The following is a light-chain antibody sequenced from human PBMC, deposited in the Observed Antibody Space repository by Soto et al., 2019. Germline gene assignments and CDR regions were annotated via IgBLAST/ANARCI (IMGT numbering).Light chain of an antibody. CDR1: SSDVGDNNY. J-gene: IGLJ1*01. V-gene: IGLV2-14*01. Sequence: QSALTQPASVSGSPGQSITISCTGPSSDVGDNNYVSWYQQHPGKAPKLMIYDVTHRPSGISNRFSGSKSGNTASLTISGLQADDDADYYCTSYTSSSTLYVVGTGTKLTVL. CDR2: DVT. CDR3: TSYTSSSTLYV.